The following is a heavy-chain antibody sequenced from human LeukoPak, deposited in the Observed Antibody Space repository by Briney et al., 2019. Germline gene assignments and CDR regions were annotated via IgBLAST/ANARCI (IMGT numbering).Heavy chain of an antibody. Sequence: GGSLRLSCAGSGITLSTYWMSWIRQAPGKGLEWVGNIKQDGSEKYFVDSLRGRFTITRDNAKNSLFLQMNSLRAEDTAVYYCARDQGAFDMWGQGTMVTVSS. CDR2: IKQDGSEK. CDR3: ARDQGAFDM. CDR1: GITLSTYW. V-gene: IGHV3-7*05. J-gene: IGHJ3*02.